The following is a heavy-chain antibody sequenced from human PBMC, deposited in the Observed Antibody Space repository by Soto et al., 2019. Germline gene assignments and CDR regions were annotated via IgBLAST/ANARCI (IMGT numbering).Heavy chain of an antibody. V-gene: IGHV1-3*01. CDR1: GYTFINYA. J-gene: IGHJ4*02. D-gene: IGHD2-15*01. CDR3: VRAKGPDSTPGWIDS. Sequence: ASVKVSCKASGYTFINYAIHWVRQAPGQRLEWMGWLNPGNGNTRYSQNFQGRVTFTRDTSARTAYMDLSSLRSGDTAVYYCVRAKGPDSTPGWIDSWGQGTLVTVSS. CDR2: LNPGNGNT.